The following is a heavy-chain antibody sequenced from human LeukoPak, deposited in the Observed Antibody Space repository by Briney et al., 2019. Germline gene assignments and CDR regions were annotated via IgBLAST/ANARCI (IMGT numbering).Heavy chain of an antibody. CDR1: GGTFSSYA. CDR2: IIPIFGTA. J-gene: IGHJ4*02. D-gene: IGHD1-26*01. V-gene: IGHV1-69*05. Sequence: SVKVSCKASGGTFSSYAISWVRQAPGQGLEWMGGIIPIFGTANYAQKFQGRVTITTDESTSTAYMELSSLRSEDTAVYFCATVVGDNMVSFDYWGQGTLVTVSS. CDR3: ATVVGDNMVSFDY.